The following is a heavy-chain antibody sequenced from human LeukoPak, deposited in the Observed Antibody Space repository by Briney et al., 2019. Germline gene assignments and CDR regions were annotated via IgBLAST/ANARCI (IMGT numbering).Heavy chain of an antibody. CDR2: INSDGSEG. J-gene: IGHJ4*02. CDR3: ARVLPGYSYAPYPLDY. Sequence: GGSLRLSCAVSGFTFSGFWMSWSRQAPGKGLEWVASINSDGSEGYYADVVKGRFTISRDNSKNTLYLQMNSLRAEDTAVYYCARVLPGYSYAPYPLDYWGQGTLVTVTS. CDR1: GFTFSGFW. D-gene: IGHD5-18*01. V-gene: IGHV3-7*01.